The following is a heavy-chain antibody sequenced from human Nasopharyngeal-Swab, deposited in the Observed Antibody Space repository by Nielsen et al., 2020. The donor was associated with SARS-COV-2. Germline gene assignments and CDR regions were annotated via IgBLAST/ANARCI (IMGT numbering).Heavy chain of an antibody. CDR1: GGSFSGYC. V-gene: IGHV4-34*01. CDR3: ARRTGGRGFDY. J-gene: IGHJ4*02. Sequence: SETLSLTCAVYGGSFSGYCWSWIRQPPGKGLEWIGEINHSGSTNYNPSLKSRVTISVDTSKNQFSLKLSSVTAADTAVYYCARRTGGRGFDYWGQGTLVTVSS. CDR2: INHSGST. D-gene: IGHD3-16*01.